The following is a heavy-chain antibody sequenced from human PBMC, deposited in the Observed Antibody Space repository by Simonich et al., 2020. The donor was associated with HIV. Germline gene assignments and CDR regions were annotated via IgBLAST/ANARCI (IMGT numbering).Heavy chain of an antibody. V-gene: IGHV3-48*03. Sequence: VQLVESGGGVVQPGRSLRLSCTASGFTFSNYEMNWVRQAPGKGLELISYSRSSGTTIYDADYVQCRCTISRDNAKNSLYLQMNSLRAEDSAVYYCARELELRNDYYYYMDVWGKGTTVTVSS. CDR2: SRSSGTTI. CDR3: ARELELRNDYYYYMDV. J-gene: IGHJ6*03. D-gene: IGHD1-7*01. CDR1: GFTFSNYE.